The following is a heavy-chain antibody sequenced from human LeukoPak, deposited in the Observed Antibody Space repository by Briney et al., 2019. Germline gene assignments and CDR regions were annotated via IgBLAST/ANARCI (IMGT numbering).Heavy chain of an antibody. V-gene: IGHV4-4*07. Sequence: PSETLSLTCTVSGGSISSYYWSWIRQPAGKGLGWIGRIYSGGNTNYNPSLKTRVTMSVDTSKNQFSLKLTSVTAADTAVYYCARGPYGSGSYAFNIWGQGTMVTVSS. J-gene: IGHJ3*02. CDR1: GGSISSYY. D-gene: IGHD3-10*01. CDR3: ARGPYGSGSYAFNI. CDR2: IYSGGNT.